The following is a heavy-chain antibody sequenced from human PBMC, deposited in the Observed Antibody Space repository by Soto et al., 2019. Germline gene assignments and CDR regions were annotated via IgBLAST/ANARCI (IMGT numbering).Heavy chain of an antibody. V-gene: IGHV2-5*02. CDR3: THRHTLRGVVC. CDR2: IYWDDDK. D-gene: IGHD3-10*01. J-gene: IGHJ4*02. Sequence: QITLKESGPTLVKPTQTLTLTCTFSGFSLSTSGVGVGWMRQPPGKALELRGIIYWDDDKPYSPSLQSMLTHTKDTSKNRVVLTVTILDTVDTATYDWTHRHTLRGVVCWGRGTLVTVSS. CDR1: GFSLSTSGVG.